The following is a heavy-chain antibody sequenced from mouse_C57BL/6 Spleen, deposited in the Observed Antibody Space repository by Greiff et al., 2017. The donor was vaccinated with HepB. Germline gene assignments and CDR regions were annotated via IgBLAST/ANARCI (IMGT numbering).Heavy chain of an antibody. CDR1: GFTFSSYA. V-gene: IGHV5-4*01. D-gene: IGHD2-2*01. J-gene: IGHJ3*01. CDR2: ISDGGSYT. Sequence: EVQLVESGGGLVKPGGSLKLSCAASGFTFSSYAMSWVRQTPEKRLEWVATISDGGSYTYYPDNVKGRFTISRDNAKNNLYLQMSHLKSEDTAMYYCARHTMVTTRGFAYWGQGTLVTVSA. CDR3: ARHTMVTTRGFAY.